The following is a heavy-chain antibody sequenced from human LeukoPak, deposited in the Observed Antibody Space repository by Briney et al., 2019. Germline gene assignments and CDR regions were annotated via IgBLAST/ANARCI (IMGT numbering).Heavy chain of an antibody. CDR1: GYTFTSYG. V-gene: IGHV1-18*01. J-gene: IGHJ6*02. Sequence: ASVKVSCKASGYTFTSYGISWVRQAPGQGLEWMGWISAYNGNTNYAQKLQGRVTMTTDTSTSTAYMELRSLRSDDTAVYYCAREETMVRGANYGMDVWGQGTTVTVSS. CDR2: ISAYNGNT. CDR3: AREETMVRGANYGMDV. D-gene: IGHD3-10*01.